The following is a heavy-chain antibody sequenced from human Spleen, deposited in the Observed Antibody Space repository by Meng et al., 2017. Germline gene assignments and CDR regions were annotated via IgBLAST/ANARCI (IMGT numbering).Heavy chain of an antibody. Sequence: SVKVSCKASGGTFSSYAISWVRQAPGQGLEWMGGIIPIFGTANYAQKFQGRVTITTDESTSTAYMELSSLRSEDTAVYYCARGFQTTYYYYYGMDVWGQGTTVTVSS. CDR2: IIPIFGTA. CDR3: ARGFQTTYYYYYGMDV. D-gene: IGHD1-14*01. CDR1: GGTFSSYA. J-gene: IGHJ6*02. V-gene: IGHV1-69*05.